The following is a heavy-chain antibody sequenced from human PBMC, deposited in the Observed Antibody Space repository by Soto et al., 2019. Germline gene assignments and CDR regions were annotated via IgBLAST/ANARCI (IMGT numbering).Heavy chain of an antibody. Sequence: QVQLQESGPGLVKPSETLSLTCTVSGDSISTYYWSWIRQPPGKGLEWIGYIYYNGNTNYNPSLKRRGTISVDTARKQFALNLGSVTAADTAIYYCARTDRRVLGAWVDPWGQGTLVTVSS. J-gene: IGHJ5*02. CDR2: IYYNGNT. CDR3: ARTDRRVLGAWVDP. V-gene: IGHV4-59*01. CDR1: GDSISTYY. D-gene: IGHD2-8*01.